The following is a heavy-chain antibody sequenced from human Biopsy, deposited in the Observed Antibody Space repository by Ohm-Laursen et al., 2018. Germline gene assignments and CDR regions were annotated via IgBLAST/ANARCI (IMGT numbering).Heavy chain of an antibody. V-gene: IGHV4-34*01. CDR1: GESFNGYY. D-gene: IGHD3-22*01. CDR3: VRGVDYYDPYHYYALDV. J-gene: IGHJ6*02. CDR2: INHSERT. Sequence: TLSLTCVVYGESFNGYYWSWIRQTPGKGLEWIGEINHSERTNYNPSLKSRVTISVDTSKNQFSLKVRSVTAADTAVYYCVRGVDYYDPYHYYALDVWGQGTTVTVSS.